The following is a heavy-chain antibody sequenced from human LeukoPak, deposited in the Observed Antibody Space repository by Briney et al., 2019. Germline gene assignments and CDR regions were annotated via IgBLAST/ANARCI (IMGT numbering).Heavy chain of an antibody. V-gene: IGHV4-59*01. D-gene: IGHD1-26*01. CDR2: IHYSGST. CDR3: TSWDDYGMDV. Sequence: SETLSLTCTVSGGSISSYYWSWIRQPPGKGLEWIGYIHYSGSTNYNPSLKSRVTISVDTSKNQFSLKLSSVTAADTAVYYCTSWDDYGMDVWGQGTTVTVSS. J-gene: IGHJ6*02. CDR1: GGSISSYY.